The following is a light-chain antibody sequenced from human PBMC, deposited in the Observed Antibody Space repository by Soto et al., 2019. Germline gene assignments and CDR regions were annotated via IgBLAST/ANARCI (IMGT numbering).Light chain of an antibody. Sequence: QSALTQPRSVSGSPGQSLTISCTGTSSVVGGYNYVSWYQQHPGKAPKLMIYDVTKRPSGVPDRFSGSKSGNTASLTISGLQAEDECDYYCCSHAGSYTYVLGNGTKVTVL. CDR2: DVT. J-gene: IGLJ1*01. CDR1: SSVVGGYNY. CDR3: CSHAGSYTYV. V-gene: IGLV2-11*01.